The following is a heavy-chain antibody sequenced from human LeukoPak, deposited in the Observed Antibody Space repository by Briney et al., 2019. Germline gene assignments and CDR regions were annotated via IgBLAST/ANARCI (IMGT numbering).Heavy chain of an antibody. D-gene: IGHD1-26*01. J-gene: IGHJ3*02. Sequence: SETLSLTCTVSGGSISSYYWSWIRQPPGKGLEWIGYMHYCGSTNYNPSLKSRVTISVDTSKSQFSLKMSSVTAADTAVYYCAGPAGGSYSGAYDIWGQGTMVTVSS. CDR2: MHYCGST. CDR1: GGSISSYY. CDR3: AGPAGGSYSGAYDI. V-gene: IGHV4-59*08.